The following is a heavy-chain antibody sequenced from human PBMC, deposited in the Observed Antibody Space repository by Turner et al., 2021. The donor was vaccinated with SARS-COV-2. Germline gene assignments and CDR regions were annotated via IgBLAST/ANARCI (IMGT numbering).Heavy chain of an antibody. CDR3: ARVPRYNWNYSFDY. D-gene: IGHD1-7*01. CDR2: IYYRGST. J-gene: IGHJ4*02. V-gene: IGHV4-30-4*01. CDR1: GCSISSGDYY. Sequence: QVQLQESGPGLVKPSQTLSLTCTVSGCSISSGDYYWSWIRQPPGKGLELIGYIYYRGSTYYNPSLKSRVTISVDTSKNQFSLKLSSVTAADTAVYYCARVPRYNWNYSFDYWGQGTLVTVSS.